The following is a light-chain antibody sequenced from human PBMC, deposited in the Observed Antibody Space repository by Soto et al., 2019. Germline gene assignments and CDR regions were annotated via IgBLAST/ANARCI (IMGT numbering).Light chain of an antibody. CDR3: QQYGSSPPYT. CDR1: QSVSSSY. J-gene: IGKJ2*01. V-gene: IGKV3-20*01. Sequence: EIVLTQSPCTLSLSPGDRATLSCRASQSVSSSYLAWYQQKPGQAPSLLIYGASSRATGIPDRFSGSGSGTDFTLTISRLEPEDFAVYYCQQYGSSPPYTFGQGTKLEIK. CDR2: GAS.